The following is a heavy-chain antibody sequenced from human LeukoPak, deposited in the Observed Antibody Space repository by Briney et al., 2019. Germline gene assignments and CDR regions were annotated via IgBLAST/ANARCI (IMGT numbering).Heavy chain of an antibody. CDR3: ARGGYDSSGYPSYYFDY. D-gene: IGHD3-22*01. V-gene: IGHV3-48*03. Sequence: GGSLRLSCAASGFTFSSYEMNWVRQAPGKGLEWVSYISSSGSTIYYADSVKGRFTISRDNAKNSLYLQMNSLRAEDTAVYYCARGGYDSSGYPSYYFDYWGQGTLVIVSS. CDR1: GFTFSSYE. J-gene: IGHJ4*02. CDR2: ISSSGSTI.